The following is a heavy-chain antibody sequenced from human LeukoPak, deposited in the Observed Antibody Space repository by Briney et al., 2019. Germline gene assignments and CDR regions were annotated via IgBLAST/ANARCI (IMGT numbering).Heavy chain of an antibody. Sequence: SETLSLTCSVSGGSVSNYYWSWIRQPPGKGLEWSGYVYYTGSTNYNPSLKSRVTMFEDKSKNQFSLRLYSVTVADTAVYYCARHFAYSSSSYFDYWGQGSLVTVSS. J-gene: IGHJ4*02. CDR1: GGSVSNYY. D-gene: IGHD6-6*01. CDR2: VYYTGST. CDR3: ARHFAYSSSSYFDY. V-gene: IGHV4-59*08.